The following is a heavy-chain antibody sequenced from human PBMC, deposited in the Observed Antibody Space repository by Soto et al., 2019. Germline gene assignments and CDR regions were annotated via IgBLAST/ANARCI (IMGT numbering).Heavy chain of an antibody. CDR2: IIPIFGTA. CDR1: GYTLTELS. D-gene: IGHD3-22*01. J-gene: IGHJ4*02. CDR3: ARADYYDSSGFYYDC. V-gene: IGHV1-69*13. Sequence: SSVKVSCKVSGYTLTELSMHWVRQAPGRGLEWMGGIIPIFGTANYAQKFQGRVTITADESTSTAYMELSSLRSEDTAVYFCARADYYDSSGFYYDCWGQGSLVTVSS.